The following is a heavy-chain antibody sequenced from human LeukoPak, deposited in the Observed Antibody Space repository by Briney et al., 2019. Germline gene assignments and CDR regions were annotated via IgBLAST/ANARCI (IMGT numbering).Heavy chain of an antibody. CDR2: ISRSGVTT. Sequence: PGGSLRLSCSASGFTFSSYAMTWVRQAPGKGLEWVSIISRSGVTTYYADSVKGRFTISRDDSKNTLYLQMNTLRAEDTAVYYCAKDRCLTTTCYVDYWGQGTLVTVSS. V-gene: IGHV3-23*01. CDR3: AKDRCLTTTCYVDY. D-gene: IGHD2-2*01. J-gene: IGHJ4*02. CDR1: GFTFSSYA.